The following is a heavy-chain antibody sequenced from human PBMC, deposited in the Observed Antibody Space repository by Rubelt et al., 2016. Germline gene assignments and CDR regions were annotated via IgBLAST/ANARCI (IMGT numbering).Heavy chain of an antibody. Sequence: QLQLQESGPGLVQPSETLSLTCTISGDSISSNSFYWGWFRQPPGKGLEWLGRIDYSGSTYSNPSLRSLVTMSVATSKNQFSLKRSSVTAADTAVYYCARHAFIVTTGSFWDYWGQGTLITVSS. D-gene: IGHD4-17*01. CDR2: IDYSGST. CDR3: ARHAFIVTTGSFWDY. J-gene: IGHJ4*02. V-gene: IGHV4-39*01. CDR1: GDSISSNSFY.